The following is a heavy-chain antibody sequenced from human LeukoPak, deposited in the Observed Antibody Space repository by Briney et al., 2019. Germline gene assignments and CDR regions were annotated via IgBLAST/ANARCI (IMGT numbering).Heavy chain of an antibody. CDR3: ARFEDGGSWPWPGLDS. Sequence: ASVKVSCKASGYTFTNFAISWVRQAPRQGLEWMGWISAYNGNTNYAQRVQGRVTMTTDTSTSTAYMELRSLRSDDTAVYYCARFEDGGSWPWPGLDSWGQGTLVTVSS. D-gene: IGHD6-13*01. CDR2: ISAYNGNT. V-gene: IGHV1-18*01. CDR1: GYTFTNFA. J-gene: IGHJ4*02.